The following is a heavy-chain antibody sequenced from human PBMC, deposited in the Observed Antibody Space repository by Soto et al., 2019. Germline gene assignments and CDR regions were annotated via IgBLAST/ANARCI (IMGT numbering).Heavy chain of an antibody. CDR3: AIAVTMVRGSYYYYDYIDV. D-gene: IGHD3-10*01. Sequence: QVQLQESGPGLVEPSQTLSLTCTVSGGSISCGGYYWSWIRQHPGKGLEWIGYIYYSWRTYYNPYRKSRVSISVDTSKIQFSLRLSSVTAADTAVFYCAIAVTMVRGSYYYYDYIDVWGKGTTVTVFS. J-gene: IGHJ6*03. V-gene: IGHV4-31*03. CDR1: GGSISCGGYY. CDR2: IYYSWRT.